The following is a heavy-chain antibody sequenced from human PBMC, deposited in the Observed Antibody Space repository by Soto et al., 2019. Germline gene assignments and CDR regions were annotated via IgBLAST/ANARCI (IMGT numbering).Heavy chain of an antibody. CDR2: ISGYNGNT. V-gene: IGHV1-18*01. CDR1: SFIFTSYG. J-gene: IGHJ6*02. CDR3: ATSGGHHFGIDV. Sequence: QVLLVQSGAEVKKPGASVKVSCKASSFIFTSYGINWVRQAPGQGLEWMGWISGYNGNTKYGQKFQDRVTLTADTSTAKAFMEVRSLRGDASAVYYCATSGGHHFGIDVWGQRTKVTVSS. D-gene: IGHD2-8*02.